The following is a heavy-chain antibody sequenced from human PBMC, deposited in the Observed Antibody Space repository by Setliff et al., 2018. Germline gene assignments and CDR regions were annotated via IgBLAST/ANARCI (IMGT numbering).Heavy chain of an antibody. Sequence: GGSLRLSCAASGFTLSSYWMHWVRQAPGKGLVWVSRINSDGSSTSYADSVKGRFTISRDNAKNTLYLQMNSLRVEDTAVYYCAKDNLGYYDSSGSRYNWFDPWGQGTLVTVSS. V-gene: IGHV3-74*01. D-gene: IGHD3-22*01. CDR1: GFTLSSYW. CDR3: AKDNLGYYDSSGSRYNWFDP. J-gene: IGHJ5*02. CDR2: INSDGSST.